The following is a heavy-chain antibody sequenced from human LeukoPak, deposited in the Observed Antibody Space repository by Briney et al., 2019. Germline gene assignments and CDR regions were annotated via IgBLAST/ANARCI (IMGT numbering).Heavy chain of an antibody. CDR3: AKPGDRYAFDI. Sequence: GGPLRLSCAASGFTFSSYTMNWVRQAPGKGLEWVSSISSSSSYIYYADSVKGRFTISRDNAKNSLYLQMNSLRVDDTAVYYCAKPGDRYAFDIWGQGTMVTVSS. V-gene: IGHV3-21*01. J-gene: IGHJ3*02. CDR2: ISSSSSYI. CDR1: GFTFSSYT.